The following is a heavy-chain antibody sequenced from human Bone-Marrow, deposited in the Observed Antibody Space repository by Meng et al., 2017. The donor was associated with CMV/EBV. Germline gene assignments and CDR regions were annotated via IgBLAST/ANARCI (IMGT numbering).Heavy chain of an antibody. CDR1: GVSISSSNW. Sequence: CAVSGVSISSSNWWSWVRQPPGKGLEWIGEIYHSGSTNYNPSLKSRVTISVDKSKNQFSLKLSSVTAADTAVYYCVRDEQQLVRGFDYWGQGTLVTVSS. CDR2: IYHSGST. CDR3: VRDEQQLVRGFDY. J-gene: IGHJ4*02. D-gene: IGHD6-13*01. V-gene: IGHV4-4*02.